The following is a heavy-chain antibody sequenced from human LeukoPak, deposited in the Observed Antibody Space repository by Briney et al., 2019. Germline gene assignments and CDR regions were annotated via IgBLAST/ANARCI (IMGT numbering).Heavy chain of an antibody. J-gene: IGHJ6*02. V-gene: IGHV4-59*01. CDR2: IYYSGST. D-gene: IGHD6-6*01. Sequence: SETLSLTCTVSGCSISSYYWSWIRQPPGKGLEWIGYIYYSGSTNYNPSLKSRVTISVDTSKNQFSLKLSSVTAADTAVYYCARWYSSSSGGYGMDVWGQGTTVTVSS. CDR3: ARWYSSSSGGYGMDV. CDR1: GCSISSYY.